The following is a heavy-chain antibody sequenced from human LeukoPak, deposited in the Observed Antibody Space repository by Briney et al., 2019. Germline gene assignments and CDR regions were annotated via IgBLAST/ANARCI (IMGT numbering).Heavy chain of an antibody. Sequence: GGSLRLSCVASGFTFSDYSMNWVRQAPGKGLEWVSYIRSSSSTIYYADSVKGRFTISRDNAKNSLYLQMNSLRDDDTAVYYCARSILFDYWGQGTLVTVSS. V-gene: IGHV3-48*02. J-gene: IGHJ4*02. CDR1: GFTFSDYS. CDR3: ARSILFDY. CDR2: IRSSSSTI.